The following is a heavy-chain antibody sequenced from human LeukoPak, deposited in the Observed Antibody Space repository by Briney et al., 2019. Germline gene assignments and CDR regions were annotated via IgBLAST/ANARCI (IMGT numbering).Heavy chain of an antibody. D-gene: IGHD3-3*01. CDR2: IYHSGST. Sequence: SETLSLTCTVSGYSISSGYYWGWIRQPPGKGLEWIGSIYHSGSTYHNPSLKSRVTISVDTSKNQFSLKLSSVTAADTAVYYCARVGITIFGVDWYYFDYWGQGTLVTVSS. V-gene: IGHV4-38-2*02. CDR1: GYSISSGYY. J-gene: IGHJ4*02. CDR3: ARVGITIFGVDWYYFDY.